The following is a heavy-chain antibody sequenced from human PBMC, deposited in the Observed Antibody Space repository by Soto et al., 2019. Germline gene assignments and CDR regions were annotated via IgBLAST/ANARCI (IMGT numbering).Heavy chain of an antibody. Sequence: GGSLRLSCAASGFTFSSYAMHWVXQAPGKGLEWVAVISYDGSNKYYADSVKGRFTISRDNSKNTLYLQMNSLRAEDTAVYYCARDGLLGFFDYWGQGTLVTVSS. CDR3: ARDGLLGFFDY. J-gene: IGHJ4*02. V-gene: IGHV3-30-3*01. CDR2: ISYDGSNK. D-gene: IGHD3-16*01. CDR1: GFTFSSYA.